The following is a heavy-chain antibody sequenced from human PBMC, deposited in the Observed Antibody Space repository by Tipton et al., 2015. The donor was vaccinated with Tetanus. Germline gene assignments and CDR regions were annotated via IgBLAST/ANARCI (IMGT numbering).Heavy chain of an antibody. CDR1: GDSIDGGTFY. D-gene: IGHD3-3*01. CDR2: VYESGDT. CDR3: TRHQSGYFTPVDS. Sequence: TLSLTCTVSGDSIDGGTFYWGWIRQPPGKGLEWIGSVYESGDTYYIPSLKSRVTISVDTSKNQFSLNLKSMAAADTAVYYCTRHQSGYFTPVDSWGQGTLVTVSS. V-gene: IGHV4-39*01. J-gene: IGHJ4*02.